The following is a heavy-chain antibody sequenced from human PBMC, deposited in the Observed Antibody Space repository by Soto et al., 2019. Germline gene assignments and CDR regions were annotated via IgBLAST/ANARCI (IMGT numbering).Heavy chain of an antibody. CDR3: AKDRRRNYYDSSGYYLY. CDR2: ISYDGSNK. J-gene: IGHJ4*02. CDR1: GFTFSSYG. D-gene: IGHD3-22*01. Sequence: LRLSCAASGFTFSSYGMHWVRQAPGKGLEWVAVISYDGSNKYYADSVKGRFTISRDNSKNTLYLQMNSLRAEDTAVYYCAKDRRRNYYDSSGYYLYWGQGTLVTVSS. V-gene: IGHV3-30*18.